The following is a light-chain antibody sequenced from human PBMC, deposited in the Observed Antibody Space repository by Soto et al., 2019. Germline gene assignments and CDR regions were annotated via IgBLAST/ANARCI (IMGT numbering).Light chain of an antibody. J-gene: IGKJ2*03. CDR2: DAS. CDR1: QSISSW. Sequence: IQMPQSPSTLSASVGDRVTITCRASQSISSWLAWYQQKPGKAPVLLIYDASTLQGGVPSRFSGTGSGTEFTLTISSLQPEDFATYYYQQYNAYYSLGQGAKVDIK. CDR3: QQYNAYYS. V-gene: IGKV1-5*01.